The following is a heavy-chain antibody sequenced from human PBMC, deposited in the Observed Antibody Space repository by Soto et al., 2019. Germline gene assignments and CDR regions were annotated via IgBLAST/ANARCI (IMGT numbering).Heavy chain of an antibody. CDR2: INWNGGST. CDR3: AGDLIDGNYDNCFDP. CDR1: GFTFDDYG. Sequence: EVQLVESGGGVVRPGGSLRLSCAASGFTFDDYGMSWVRQAPGTGLEWVSGINWNGGSTGYADSVKGRFTNSRDNAKNSLYLQMNSLRADDTALYHCAGDLIDGNYDNCFDPWGQGTLVTVSS. V-gene: IGHV3-20*01. J-gene: IGHJ5*02. D-gene: IGHD4-17*01.